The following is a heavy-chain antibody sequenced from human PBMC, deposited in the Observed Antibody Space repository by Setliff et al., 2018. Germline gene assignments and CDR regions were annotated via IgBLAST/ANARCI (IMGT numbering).Heavy chain of an antibody. J-gene: IGHJ6*03. D-gene: IGHD6-6*01. CDR3: ALEYSNSSPTVYYYMDV. V-gene: IGHV1-69*06. CDR2: IIPLFETT. Sequence: GASVKVSCKASGGIFNSFSITWVRQAPGQGLEWMGRIIPLFETTNYVEKFQGRVTITADKSTGTAYMELSRLTSEDTAVYYCALEYSNSSPTVYYYMDVWGKGTTVTVSS. CDR1: GGIFNSFS.